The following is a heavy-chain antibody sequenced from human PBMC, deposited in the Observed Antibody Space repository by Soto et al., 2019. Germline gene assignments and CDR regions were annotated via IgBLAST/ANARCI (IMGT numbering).Heavy chain of an antibody. CDR2: ITTSTNYT. CDR3: ARGQIWFDL. CDR1: GFTFSDYS. Sequence: QVQLVESGGGLVKAGGSLRLSCAASGFTFSDYSMTWIRQAPGKGPEWVSSITTSTNYTRYAESVRGRFSISRDDAKNSLYLHVNSLRVEDTAVDYCARGQIWFDLWGQGNLVTVSS. J-gene: IGHJ5*02. V-gene: IGHV3-11*06.